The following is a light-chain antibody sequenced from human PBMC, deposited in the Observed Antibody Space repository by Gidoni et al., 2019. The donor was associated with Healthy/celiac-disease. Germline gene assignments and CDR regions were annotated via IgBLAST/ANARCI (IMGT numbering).Light chain of an antibody. J-gene: IGLJ3*02. CDR3: AAWDDSLNGFWV. V-gene: IGLV1-44*01. CDR2: SNT. Sequence: QRVTISCSGSSSNIGSNTVNWYQQLPGTAPKLPIYSNTQRPSGVPARFSGSKSGTSASLAISGLQSEDEADYYCAAWDDSLNGFWVFGGGTKLTVL. CDR1: SSNIGSNT.